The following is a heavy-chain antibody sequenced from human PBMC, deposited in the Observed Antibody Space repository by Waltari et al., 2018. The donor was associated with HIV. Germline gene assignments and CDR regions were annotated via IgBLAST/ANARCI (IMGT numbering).Heavy chain of an antibody. CDR3: ARMQRFYGSEQSRYFYFGMDV. D-gene: IGHD3-16*02. J-gene: IGHJ6*02. CDR2: LYSNGNT. V-gene: IGHV3-53*01. Sequence: EVQLVESGGNLTRPGGSLRLSCVGSGFIVSDNYMRWVRQAPGKGPGWVSVLYSNGNTLYGGSVKGRFTIFRDNSKNTLYLQMNTLRVDDTAVYYCARMQRFYGSEQSRYFYFGMDVWGQGTTVTVSS. CDR1: GFIVSDNY.